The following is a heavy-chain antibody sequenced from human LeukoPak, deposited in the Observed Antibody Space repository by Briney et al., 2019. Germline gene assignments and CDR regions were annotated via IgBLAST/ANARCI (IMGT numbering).Heavy chain of an antibody. D-gene: IGHD3-9*01. CDR1: GFIFDDYA. Sequence: QPGGSLRLSCAASGFIFDDYAMHWVRQAPGKGLEWVSGISWNSGSIGYADSVKGRFTISRDNAKNSLYLQMNSLRAEDMALYYCAKESVLRYFDYWGQGTLVTVSS. CDR2: ISWNSGSI. J-gene: IGHJ4*02. CDR3: AKESVLRYFDY. V-gene: IGHV3-9*03.